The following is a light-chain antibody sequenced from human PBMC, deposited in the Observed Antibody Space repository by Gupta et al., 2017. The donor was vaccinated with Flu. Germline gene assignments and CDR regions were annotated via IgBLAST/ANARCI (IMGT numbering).Light chain of an antibody. CDR2: WAS. J-gene: IGKJ4*01. Sequence: DIVMTQSPDSLAVSLGERATINCKSSQSVLYSSNNKNYLAWYQQKPGQPPKLLIYWASTRKSGVPDRFSGSGSGTDFTLTISSLQAEDVAVYYCQQDDSTPRTFGGGTKVEIK. CDR3: QQDDSTPRT. CDR1: QSVLYSSNNKNY. V-gene: IGKV4-1*01.